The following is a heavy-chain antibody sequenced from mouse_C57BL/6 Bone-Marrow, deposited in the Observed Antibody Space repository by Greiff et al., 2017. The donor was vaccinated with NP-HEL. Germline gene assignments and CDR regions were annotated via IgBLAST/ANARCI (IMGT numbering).Heavy chain of an antibody. CDR1: GFTFSDYG. CDR3: ARKFLTTVVPHWYFDV. V-gene: IGHV5-17*01. J-gene: IGHJ1*03. D-gene: IGHD1-1*01. CDR2: ISSGSSTI. Sequence: EVKLMESGGGLVKPGGSLKLSCAASGFTFSDYGMHWVRQAPEKGLEWVAYISSGSSTIYYADTVKGRFTISRDNAKNTLFLQMTSLRSEDTAMYYCARKFLTTVVPHWYFDVWGTGTTVTVSS.